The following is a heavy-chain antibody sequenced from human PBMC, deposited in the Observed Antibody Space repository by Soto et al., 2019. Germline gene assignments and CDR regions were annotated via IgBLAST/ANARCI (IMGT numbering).Heavy chain of an antibody. CDR3: ARDSSGSCDY. CDR2: VNGDGSST. J-gene: IGHJ4*02. Sequence: EVQLVESGGGLVQPGGSLRLSCAASGFTFSNYWMHWVRQAPGEGLVWVSRVNGDGSSTSYADSVKGRFTVSRDSAKSTLYLQTISLRAEDTAVYYCARDSSGSCDYWGQGTLVTVPS. CDR1: GFTFSNYW. V-gene: IGHV3-74*01.